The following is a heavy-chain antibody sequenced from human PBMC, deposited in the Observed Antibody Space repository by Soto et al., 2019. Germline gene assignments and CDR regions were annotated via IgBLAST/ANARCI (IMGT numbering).Heavy chain of an antibody. CDR1: GYSFTSYW. J-gene: IGHJ4*02. CDR3: SQSGKTLDY. V-gene: IGHV5-10-1*01. Sequence: GESLKISCKGSGYSFTSYWISWVRQMPGKGLEWMGRIDPSDSYTNYSPSFQGHVTISADKSINTAYLQWSSLKASDTAMYYCSQSGKTLDYWGQGTLVTVST. D-gene: IGHD3-3*01. CDR2: IDPSDSYT.